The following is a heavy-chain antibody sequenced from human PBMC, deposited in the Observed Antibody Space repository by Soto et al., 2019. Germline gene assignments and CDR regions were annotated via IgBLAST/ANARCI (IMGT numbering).Heavy chain of an antibody. V-gene: IGHV1-2*04. Sequence: ASVKVSCKASGYTFTGYYMHWVRQAPGQGLEWMGWINPNGGGTNYAQKFQGWVTMTRDTSISTAYMELSRLRSDDTAVYYCARDAGTTRAYYYYGMDVWGQGTTVTVSS. CDR2: INPNGGGT. D-gene: IGHD1-7*01. CDR3: ARDAGTTRAYYYYGMDV. CDR1: GYTFTGYY. J-gene: IGHJ6*02.